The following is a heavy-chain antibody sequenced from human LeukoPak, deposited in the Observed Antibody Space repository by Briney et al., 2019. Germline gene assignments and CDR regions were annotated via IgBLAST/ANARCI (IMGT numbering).Heavy chain of an antibody. CDR3: ARGIQLWLSEELYYFDY. CDR1: GYTFTGYY. V-gene: IGHV1-2*02. CDR2: INPNSGGT. J-gene: IGHJ4*02. D-gene: IGHD5-18*01. Sequence: ASVKVSCKASGYTFTGYYMHWVRQAPGQGLEWMGWINPNSGGTNYAQKFQGRVTMTRDTSISTAYMELSRLRSDDTAVYHCARGIQLWLSEELYYFDYWGQGTLVTVSS.